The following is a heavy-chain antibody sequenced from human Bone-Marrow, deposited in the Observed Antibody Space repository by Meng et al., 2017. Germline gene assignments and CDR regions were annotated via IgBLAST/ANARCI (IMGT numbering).Heavy chain of an antibody. Sequence: ETLSLTCTVSGGSISSSSYYWGWIRQPPGKGLEWVANVNQDESSKNYVDSVKGRFTISRDNAKSSLYLQMNSLRDEDTAVYYCARVAWTDEGLDYWAQGTLVTVSS. CDR2: VNQDESSK. J-gene: IGHJ4*02. D-gene: IGHD1-1*01. V-gene: IGHV3-7*01. CDR3: ARVAWTDEGLDY. CDR1: GGSISSSSYY.